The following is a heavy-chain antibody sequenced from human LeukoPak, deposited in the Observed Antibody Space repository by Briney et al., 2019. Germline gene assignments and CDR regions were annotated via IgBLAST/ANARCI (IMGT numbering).Heavy chain of an antibody. CDR1: GGSITSYS. Sequence: PSETLSLTCTVSGGSITSYSWSWIRQPAGKGLEWIGRIMASGSTNYNPSLKSRVTMSVDTSKNQFSLKLTSVTAADTAVYYCARGRGARSSRWYNWFDPWGQGTLVTASS. CDR2: IMASGST. CDR3: ARGRGARSSRWYNWFDP. J-gene: IGHJ5*02. D-gene: IGHD6-13*01. V-gene: IGHV4-4*07.